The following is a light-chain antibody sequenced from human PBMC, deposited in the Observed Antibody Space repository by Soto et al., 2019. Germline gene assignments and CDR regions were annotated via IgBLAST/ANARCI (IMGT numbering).Light chain of an antibody. CDR3: QQYGSSPPNT. CDR1: QSVTSGH. J-gene: IGKJ2*01. V-gene: IGKV3-20*01. CDR2: DAS. Sequence: IVLTQSPGTLYLSPGVRATLSCRASQSVTSGHLAWYQQKPGQAPRLLMYDASIRATGIPDRFSGSGSGADFTLTISRLEPEDFGLYYCQQYGSSPPNTFGQGTRLELK.